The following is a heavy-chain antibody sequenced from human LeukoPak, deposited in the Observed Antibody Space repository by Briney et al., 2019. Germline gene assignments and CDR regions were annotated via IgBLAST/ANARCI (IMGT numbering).Heavy chain of an antibody. Sequence: EASVKVSCKASGYTFTGYYMHWVRQAPGQGLEWMGWINPNSGGTNYAQKFQGRVTMTRDTSISTAYMELSRLRSDDTAVYYCARDPEEFRRGDYYYYMDVWGKGTTVTVSS. CDR3: ARDPEEFRRGDYYYYMDV. J-gene: IGHJ6*03. V-gene: IGHV1-2*02. CDR1: GYTFTGYY. CDR2: INPNSGGT. D-gene: IGHD3-10*01.